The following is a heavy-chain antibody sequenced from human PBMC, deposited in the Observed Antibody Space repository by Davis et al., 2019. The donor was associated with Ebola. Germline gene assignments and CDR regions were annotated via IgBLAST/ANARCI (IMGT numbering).Heavy chain of an antibody. J-gene: IGHJ6*02. V-gene: IGHV3-11*06. CDR2: ISSSSSYT. CDR1: GFTFSDYY. CDR3: ARDSSDAALYRMDV. D-gene: IGHD6-6*01. Sequence: PGGSLRLSCATSGFTFSDYYMDWIRQAPGKGLEWISYISSSSSYTNYADSVKGRFTISRDNAKNSLYLQMNSLRAEDTAVYYCARDSSDAALYRMDVWGQGTTVTVSS.